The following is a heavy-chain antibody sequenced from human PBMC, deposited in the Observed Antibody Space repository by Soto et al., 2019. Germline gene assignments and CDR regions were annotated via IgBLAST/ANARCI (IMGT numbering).Heavy chain of an antibody. V-gene: IGHV1-3*01. Sequence: ASVNVSCKASGYNFTSYAIHCVRQAPGQRLEWMGWINAGNGNTRYSQKFQGRVTITRDTSASTAYMELSSLRSEDTAMYYCASLGCSSTSCSADYYYGMDVWGQGTTVTVSS. CDR1: GYNFTSYA. J-gene: IGHJ6*02. CDR2: INAGNGNT. CDR3: ASLGCSSTSCSADYYYGMDV. D-gene: IGHD2-2*01.